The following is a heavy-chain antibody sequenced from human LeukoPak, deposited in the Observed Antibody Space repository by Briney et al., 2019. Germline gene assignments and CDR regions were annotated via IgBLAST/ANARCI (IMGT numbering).Heavy chain of an antibody. CDR1: GXSIRSYY. D-gene: IGHD5-24*01. CDR3: AREGRDGLFDY. Sequence: KPSETLSLTCTVSGXSIRSYYWSWIRQPPGKGLEWIGYIYYTGSTKYSPSLKSRVTISVDTSQNQFSLKLSSVTAADTAVYYCAREGRDGLFDYWGQGTLVTVSS. CDR2: IYYTGST. J-gene: IGHJ4*02. V-gene: IGHV4-59*01.